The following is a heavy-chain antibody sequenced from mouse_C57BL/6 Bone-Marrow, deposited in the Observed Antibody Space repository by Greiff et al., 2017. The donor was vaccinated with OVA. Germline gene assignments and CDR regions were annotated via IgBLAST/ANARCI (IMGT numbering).Heavy chain of an antibody. D-gene: IGHD1-1*01. Sequence: EVQLQQSGPELVKPGASVKISCKASGYSFTDYNMNWVKQSNGKSLEWIGVINPNYGTTSYNQKFKGKATLTVDQSSSTAYMQLNSLTSEDSAVYYGASSNYYGSSPWFAYWGQGTLVTVSA. V-gene: IGHV1-39*01. CDR3: ASSNYYGSSPWFAY. CDR2: INPNYGTT. J-gene: IGHJ3*01. CDR1: GYSFTDYN.